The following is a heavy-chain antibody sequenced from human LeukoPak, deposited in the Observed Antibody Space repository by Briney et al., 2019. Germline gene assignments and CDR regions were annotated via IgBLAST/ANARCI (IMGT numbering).Heavy chain of an antibody. Sequence: GGSLRLSCAASGFTFSTYNMNWVRQAPGKGLEWVSFISSGSEIIYYADSVKGRFTVSRDNAKNSLYLQMNSLKDEDTAVYYWARNPAGIGDYLGQGTLVTVSS. CDR2: ISSGSEII. V-gene: IGHV3-48*02. CDR3: ARNPAGIGDY. J-gene: IGHJ4*02. D-gene: IGHD1-26*01. CDR1: GFTFSTYN.